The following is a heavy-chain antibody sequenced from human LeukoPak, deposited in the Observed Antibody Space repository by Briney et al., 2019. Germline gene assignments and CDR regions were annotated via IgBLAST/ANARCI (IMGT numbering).Heavy chain of an antibody. CDR1: GFTVSTNY. V-gene: IGHV3-53*01. J-gene: IGHJ4*02. CDR2: IYGDDNT. CDR3: ARDGYSTGWYNFDY. D-gene: IGHD6-19*01. Sequence: PGGSLRLSCAASGFTVSTNYMSWVRQAPGKGLEWVSVIYGDDNTYYADSVKGRFTISRDDSKNTLYLHMNSLRAEGTAVYYCARDGYSTGWYNFDYWGQGTLVTVSS.